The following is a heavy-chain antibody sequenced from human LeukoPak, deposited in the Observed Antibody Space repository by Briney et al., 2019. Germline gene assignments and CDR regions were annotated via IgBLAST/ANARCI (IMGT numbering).Heavy chain of an antibody. CDR2: INPNGGVT. D-gene: IGHD3-22*01. Sequence: ASVKVSCKASGYTFTAYYIHWVRQAPGQGLEWMGRINPNGGVTNNAQQFQGRFTMTRDTSISTAFMELSRLTSDDTAVYYCARDRYYDSSGHIPGERALEIWGQGTMVSVSS. CDR3: ARDRYYDSSGHIPGERALEI. CDR1: GYTFTAYY. V-gene: IGHV1-2*06. J-gene: IGHJ3*02.